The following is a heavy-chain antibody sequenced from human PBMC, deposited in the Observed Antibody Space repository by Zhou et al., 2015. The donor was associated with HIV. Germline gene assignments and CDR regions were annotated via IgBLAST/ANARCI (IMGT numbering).Heavy chain of an antibody. CDR3: ARDDLMNEGYCTNGVCSWP. V-gene: IGHV1-69*08. Sequence: QVQLVQSGAEVKKPGSSVKVSCKASGGTFSSYTISWVRQAPGQGLEWMGRIIPILGIANYAQKFQGRVTITADKSTSTAYMELSSLRSEDTAVYYCARDDLMNEGYCTNGVCSWPWGQGTLVTVSS. J-gene: IGHJ5*02. CDR2: IIPILGIA. CDR1: GGTFSSYT. D-gene: IGHD2-8*01.